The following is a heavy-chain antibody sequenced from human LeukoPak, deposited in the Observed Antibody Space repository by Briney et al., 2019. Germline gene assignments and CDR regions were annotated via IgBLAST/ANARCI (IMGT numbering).Heavy chain of an antibody. CDR2: INYSGST. V-gene: IGHV4-34*01. Sequence: SETLSLACAVYGGSFSVYSWAWIRQSPGKGLEWIGEINYSGSTNYNPSLQSRVTISVDTSNNQFSLNLTSVTAADTAVYYCARQLHGAGFYYYYYMDVWDKGTTVTISS. D-gene: IGHD3-10*01. CDR1: GGSFSVYS. J-gene: IGHJ6*03. CDR3: ARQLHGAGFYYYYYMDV.